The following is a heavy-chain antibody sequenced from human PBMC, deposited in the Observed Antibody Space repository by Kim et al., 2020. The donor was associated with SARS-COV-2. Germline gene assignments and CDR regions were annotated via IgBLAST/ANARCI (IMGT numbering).Heavy chain of an antibody. V-gene: IGHV3-21*01. CDR3: AIGSDYGYGNFYFDY. D-gene: IGHD4-17*01. CDR2: ISSWHSSYI. J-gene: IGHJ4*02. CDR1: GFTFTSYS. Sequence: GGSLRLSCAASGFTFTSYSMTWVRQAPGKGLEWVSSISSWHSSYIYYADSVKGRFTISRDNAKNSLYLQMNSLRAEDTAVYYCAIGSDYGYGNFYFDYWGQGTLVTVPS.